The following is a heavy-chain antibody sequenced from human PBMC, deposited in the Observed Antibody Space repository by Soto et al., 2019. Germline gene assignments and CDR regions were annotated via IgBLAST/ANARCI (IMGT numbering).Heavy chain of an antibody. Sequence: GGSLRLSCAASGFTFSSYSMNWVRQAPGKGLEWVSHISSSSSTIYYADSVKGRFTISRDKAKKSLYLQMSSHRDEDTAVYYCARSRYYDLLTGYDYFDYWGQGTLVTVSS. CDR1: GFTFSSYS. CDR3: ARSRYYDLLTGYDYFDY. V-gene: IGHV3-48*02. J-gene: IGHJ4*02. CDR2: ISSSSSTI. D-gene: IGHD3-9*01.